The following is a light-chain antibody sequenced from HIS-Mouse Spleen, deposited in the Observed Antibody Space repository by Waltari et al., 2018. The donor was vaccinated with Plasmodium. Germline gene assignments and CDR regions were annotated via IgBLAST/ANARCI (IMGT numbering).Light chain of an antibody. CDR2: GAS. J-gene: IGKJ2*01. CDR1: QSVSSN. Sequence: EIVMTQSPATLSVSPGERATLSCRASQSVSSNLAWYQQKPGQAPRLLIYGASSRATGIPDRFSGSGSGTDFTLTINRLEPEDFAVYYCQQYGSSPYTFGQGTKLEIK. CDR3: QQYGSSPYT. V-gene: IGKV3-20*01.